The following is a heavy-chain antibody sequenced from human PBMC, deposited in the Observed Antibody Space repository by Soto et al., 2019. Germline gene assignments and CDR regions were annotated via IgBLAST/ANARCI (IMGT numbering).Heavy chain of an antibody. CDR2: MNPNSGNT. CDR3: ARGPLYSSGWYWFDP. J-gene: IGHJ5*02. Sequence: ASVKVSCKASGYTFTSYDINWVRQATGQGLEWMGWMNPNSGNTGYAQKFQGRVTMTRNTSISTAYMELSSLRSEDTALYYGARGPLYSSGWYWFDPWGQGTLVTVSS. D-gene: IGHD6-19*01. CDR1: GYTFTSYD. V-gene: IGHV1-8*01.